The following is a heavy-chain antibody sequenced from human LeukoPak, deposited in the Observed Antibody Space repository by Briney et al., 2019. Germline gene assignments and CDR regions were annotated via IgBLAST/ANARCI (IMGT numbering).Heavy chain of an antibody. J-gene: IGHJ4*02. CDR2: ISGSGGST. D-gene: IGHD1-20*01. CDR3: ARDGITGTTYYFDD. V-gene: IGHV3-23*01. Sequence: GGSLRLSCAASGFTFSSYGMSWVRQAPGKGLEWVSAISGSGGSTYYADSVKGRFTISRDDAKNSLYLQMNRLRAEDTAVYYCARDGITGTTYYFDDWGQGTLDTVSS. CDR1: GFTFSSYG.